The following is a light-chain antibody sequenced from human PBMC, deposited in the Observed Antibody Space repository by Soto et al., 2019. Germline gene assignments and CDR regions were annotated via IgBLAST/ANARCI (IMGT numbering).Light chain of an antibody. Sequence: QSVLTQPASVSGSPGQSITISCTGTSRDVGGYDYVSWFQHHPGKAPKLMIYDVSNRPSGVSYRFSGSKSGNTASLTISGLQAEDEADYYCSSYTSSSIPVFGGGTKLTVL. CDR3: SSYTSSSIPV. CDR1: SRDVGGYDY. V-gene: IGLV2-14*03. J-gene: IGLJ2*01. CDR2: DVS.